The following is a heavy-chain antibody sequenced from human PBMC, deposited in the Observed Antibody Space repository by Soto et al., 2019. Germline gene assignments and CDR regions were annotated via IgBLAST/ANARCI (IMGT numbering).Heavy chain of an antibody. Sequence: LRLSCEASGFTLSSSVMHWVRQAPGKRLEWLSVISVDGRNDLHAGAVKGRFTISRDISKNMVYLQMNDLRPDDTAMYFCAKEGHTSGRCGCFNIWGQGTMVTVSS. CDR1: GFTLSSSV. CDR2: ISVDGRND. V-gene: IGHV3-30*18. CDR3: AKEGHTSGRCGCFNI. D-gene: IGHD6-19*01. J-gene: IGHJ3*02.